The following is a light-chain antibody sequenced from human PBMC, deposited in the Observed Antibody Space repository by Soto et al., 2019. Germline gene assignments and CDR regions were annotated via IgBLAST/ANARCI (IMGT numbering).Light chain of an antibody. J-gene: IGKJ4*01. V-gene: IGKV1-33*01. CDR1: QDITND. CDR2: EAS. CDR3: QQYDNVPLT. Sequence: DIQMTQSPSSLSASVGDRVTITCQASQDITNDLNWYQQKPGKAPKVLIYEASNVETGVPSRFSGSGSGTDFTFTISSLQPEDIATYFCQQYDNVPLTFGGGTQVEIK.